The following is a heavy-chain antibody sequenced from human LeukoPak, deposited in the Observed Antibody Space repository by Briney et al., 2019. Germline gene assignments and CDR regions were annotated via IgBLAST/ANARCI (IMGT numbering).Heavy chain of an antibody. CDR1: GFSFSNYW. CDR3: ARSQRGYSYGEH. Sequence: GGYLRLSCAASGFSFSNYWMHWVRQVPGKGLVWVSRVDNDGSGTSYADSVKGRFTISRDNAKNTVYLQMNSLRAEDTAVYYCARSQRGYSYGEHWGQGTPVTVS. D-gene: IGHD5-18*01. J-gene: IGHJ4*02. CDR2: VDNDGSGT. V-gene: IGHV3-74*01.